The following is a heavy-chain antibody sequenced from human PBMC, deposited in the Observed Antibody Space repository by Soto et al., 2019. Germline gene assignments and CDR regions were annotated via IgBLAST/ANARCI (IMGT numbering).Heavy chain of an antibody. CDR2: ISAYNGNT. D-gene: IGHD3-22*01. CDR1: GYTFTSYG. Sequence: ASVKVSCKASGYTFTSYGISWVRQAPGQGLEGMGWISAYNGNTNYAQKLQGRVTMTTDTSTSTAYMELRSLRSDDTAVYYCAIDSSGYPPDYWGQGTLVTVSS. J-gene: IGHJ4*02. V-gene: IGHV1-18*01. CDR3: AIDSSGYPPDY.